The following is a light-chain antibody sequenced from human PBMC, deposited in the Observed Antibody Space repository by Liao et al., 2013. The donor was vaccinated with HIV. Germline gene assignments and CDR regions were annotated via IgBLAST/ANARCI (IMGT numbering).Light chain of an antibody. J-gene: IGLJ2*01. CDR2: KDS. CDR1: ALPKQY. Sequence: SYELTQPPSVSVSPGQTARITCSGDALPKQYAYWYQQKPGQAPVLVIYKDSERPSGIPERFSGSSSGTTVTLTISGVQAEDEADYYCQSADSSGTVVFGGRDQADRP. V-gene: IGLV3-25*03. CDR3: QSADSSGTVV.